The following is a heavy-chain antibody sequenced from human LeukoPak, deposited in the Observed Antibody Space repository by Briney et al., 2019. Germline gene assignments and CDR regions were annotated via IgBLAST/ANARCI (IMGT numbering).Heavy chain of an antibody. Sequence: PGGSLRLSCAASGFTFSSYVMNWVRQAPGKGLEWVSSISSSSSYIYYADSVKGRFTISRDNAQNSLYLQMNSLRADDTAVYYCARELDPRTYALDVWGQGTTVTVSS. CDR3: ARELDPRTYALDV. J-gene: IGHJ6*02. CDR2: ISSSSSYI. V-gene: IGHV3-21*01. CDR1: GFTFSSYV.